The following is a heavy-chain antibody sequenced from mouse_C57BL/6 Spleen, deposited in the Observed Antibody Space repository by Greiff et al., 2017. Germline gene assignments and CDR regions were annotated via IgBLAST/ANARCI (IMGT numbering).Heavy chain of an antibody. V-gene: IGHV14-4*01. Sequence: VQLQQSGAELVRPGASVKLSCTASGFNIKDDYMHWVKQRPEQGLEWIGWIDPENGDTEYASKFQGKATITADTSSNTAYLQLSSLTSEDTAVYYCTTSDGWFAYWGQVTLVTVSA. CDR2: IDPENGDT. J-gene: IGHJ3*01. CDR3: TTSDGWFAY. CDR1: GFNIKDDY.